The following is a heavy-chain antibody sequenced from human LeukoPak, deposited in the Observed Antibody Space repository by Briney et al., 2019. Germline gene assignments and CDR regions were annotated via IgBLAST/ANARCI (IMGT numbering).Heavy chain of an antibody. D-gene: IGHD1-7*01. CDR3: AKRRGLELLYYYYMDV. CDR1: GFTFSSYV. J-gene: IGHJ6*03. CDR2: INGGGGTT. Sequence: GGSLRLSCAASGFTFSSYVMSWVRQAPGKGLEWVSAINGGGGTTYYADSVKGRFTISRDNSKNTLYLQMNSLRAEDTAVYYCAKRRGLELLYYYYMDVWGKGTTVTVSS. V-gene: IGHV3-23*01.